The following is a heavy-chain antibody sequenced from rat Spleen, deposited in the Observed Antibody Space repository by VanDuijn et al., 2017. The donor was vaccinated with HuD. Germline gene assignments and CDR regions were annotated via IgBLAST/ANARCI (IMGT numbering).Heavy chain of an antibody. D-gene: IGHD1-7*01. CDR1: GFTFSDYG. CDR3: ATHGGLYNWFAY. Sequence: EVQLVESGGGLVQPGRSMKLSCSASGFTFSDYGMAWVFQAPTKGLEWVASISYDGGSTYYRDSVKGRFTVSRDDAKSTLYLQMDSLRSEDTATYYCATHGGLYNWFAYWGQGTLVTVSS. CDR2: ISYDGGST. J-gene: IGHJ3*01. V-gene: IGHV5-20*01.